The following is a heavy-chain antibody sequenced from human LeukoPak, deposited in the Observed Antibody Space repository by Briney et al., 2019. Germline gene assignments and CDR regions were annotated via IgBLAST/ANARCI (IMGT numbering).Heavy chain of an antibody. CDR1: GFTFSSYA. CDR3: ARGRAWELLHGYDAFDI. D-gene: IGHD1-26*01. Sequence: QPGGSLRLSCAASGFTFSSYAMHWVRQAPGKGLEWVAVIWYDGSNKYYADSVKGRFTISRDNSKNTLYLQMNSLRAEDTAVYYCARGRAWELLHGYDAFDIWGQGTMVTVSS. CDR2: IWYDGSNK. J-gene: IGHJ3*02. V-gene: IGHV3-33*08.